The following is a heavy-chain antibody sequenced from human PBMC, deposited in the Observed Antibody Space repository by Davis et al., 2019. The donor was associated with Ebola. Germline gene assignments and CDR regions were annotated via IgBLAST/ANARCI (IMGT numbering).Heavy chain of an antibody. V-gene: IGHV3-7*03. J-gene: IGHJ4*02. D-gene: IGHD1-26*01. Sequence: GESLKISCAASGFTFSSYWMSWVRQAPGKGLEWVANIKQDGSEKYYVDSVKGRFTISRDNAKNSLYLQMNSLRAEDTAVYYCARDWRVGAMDYWGQGTLVTVSS. CDR2: IKQDGSEK. CDR3: ARDWRVGAMDY. CDR1: GFTFSSYW.